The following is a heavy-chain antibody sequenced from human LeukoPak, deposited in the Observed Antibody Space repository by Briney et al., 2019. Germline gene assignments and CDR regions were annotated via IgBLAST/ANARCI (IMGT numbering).Heavy chain of an antibody. J-gene: IGHJ4*02. Sequence: SETLSLTCTVSGGSISSSSYYWGWIRQPPGQGLEWIGSIYYSGSTYYNPSLKSRVTISVDTSKNQFSLKLSSVTAADTAVYYCARLLRGELLDYWGQGTLVTVSS. CDR2: IYYSGST. CDR1: GGSISSSSYY. D-gene: IGHD1-26*01. V-gene: IGHV4-39*01. CDR3: ARLLRGELLDY.